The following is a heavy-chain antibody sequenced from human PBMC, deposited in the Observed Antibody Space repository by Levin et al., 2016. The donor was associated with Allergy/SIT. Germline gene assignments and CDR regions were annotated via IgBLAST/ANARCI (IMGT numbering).Heavy chain of an antibody. Sequence: ASVKVSCKASGYTFTSYGISWVRQAPGQGLEWMGWISAYNGNTNYAQKLQGRVTMTTDTSTSTAYMELRSLRSDDTAVYYCARDAAPLDYYEPPGDYWGQGTLVTVSS. CDR2: ISAYNGNT. D-gene: IGHD3-22*01. J-gene: IGHJ4*02. CDR3: ARDAAPLDYYEPPGDY. CDR1: GYTFTSYG. V-gene: IGHV1-18*01.